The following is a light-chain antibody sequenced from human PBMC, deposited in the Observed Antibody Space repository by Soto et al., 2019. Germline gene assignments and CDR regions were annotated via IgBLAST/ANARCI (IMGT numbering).Light chain of an antibody. V-gene: IGLV2-8*01. CDR1: SSNVGGYNY. J-gene: IGLJ1*01. CDR3: TSYAGTQYV. Sequence: QSVLTQPPSASGSPGQSVTISCTGTSSNVGGYNYVSWYQQHPGKAPKLMISEVSKRPSGVPDRFSGSKSGNTASLTVSGLQAEDEADYYCTSYAGTQYVFGTGTKVTVL. CDR2: EVS.